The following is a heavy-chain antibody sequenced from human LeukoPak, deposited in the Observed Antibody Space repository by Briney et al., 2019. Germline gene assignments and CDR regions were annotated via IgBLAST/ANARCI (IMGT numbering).Heavy chain of an antibody. D-gene: IGHD2-15*01. CDR1: GYTFTDYY. CDR2: IHPNSGGT. V-gene: IGHV1-2*02. Sequence: ASVKVSCKASGYTFTDYYMNWVRQAPGQGLEWMGWIHPNSGGTNYAQKFQGRVTMTRDTSISTAYMELSRLTFDDTAVYYCGRKSATRKTSEFDYWGQGTLVSVSS. CDR3: GRKSATRKTSEFDY. J-gene: IGHJ4*02.